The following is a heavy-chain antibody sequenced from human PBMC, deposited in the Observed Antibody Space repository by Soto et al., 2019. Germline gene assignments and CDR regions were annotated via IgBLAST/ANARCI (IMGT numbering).Heavy chain of an antibody. D-gene: IGHD4-17*01. CDR1: GFIFDDYA. Sequence: EVQLVGSGGGSAQPGRSLRLSCAASGFIFDDYAMHWVRQAPGKGLEWVSGITSNSGSFGHVDSVQGRFTISRDNAKKSLYLEMNGLRVEDTALYYCARAGNLRGHFDFWGQGILVTVSS. V-gene: IGHV3-9*01. J-gene: IGHJ4*02. CDR2: ITSNSGSF. CDR3: ARAGNLRGHFDF.